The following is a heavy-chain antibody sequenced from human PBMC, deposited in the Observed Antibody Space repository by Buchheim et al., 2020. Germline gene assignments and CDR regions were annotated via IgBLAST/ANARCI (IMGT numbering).Heavy chain of an antibody. D-gene: IGHD3-22*01. CDR2: IRDKSHSYST. CDR1: GFTFSDHY. CDR3: ARDLDSSAAFFDY. J-gene: IGHJ4*02. V-gene: IGHV3-72*01. Sequence: EVQLAESGGGLVQPGGSLRLSCVASGFTFSDHYMDWVRQAPGKGLEWVGRIRDKSHSYSTEYAPSVNGRFTISRTDSKNSLYLQMNSLKTEDTAVYYCARDLDSSAAFFDYWGQGTL.